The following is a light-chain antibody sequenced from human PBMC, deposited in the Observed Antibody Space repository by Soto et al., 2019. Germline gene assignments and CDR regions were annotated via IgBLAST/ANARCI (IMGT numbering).Light chain of an antibody. J-gene: IGKJ2*01. V-gene: IGKV3-11*01. CDR1: QSVSSY. CDR3: QQRSNWPPYT. Sequence: EIVLTQSPATLSLSPGDRATLSCRASQSVSSYLAWYQQKPGQAPRLLIYDASNRATGIPARFSCSGSGTDFTLTISILEPEDFAVYYCQQRSNWPPYTFGQGTKLEIK. CDR2: DAS.